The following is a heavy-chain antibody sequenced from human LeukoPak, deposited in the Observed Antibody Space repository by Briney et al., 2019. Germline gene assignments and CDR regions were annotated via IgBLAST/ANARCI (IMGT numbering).Heavy chain of an antibody. CDR1: GGSFSGYY. CDR2: INHSGST. Sequence: PSETLSLTCVVYGGSFSGYYWSWIRQPPGKGLEWIGEINHSGSTNYNPSLKSRVTISVDTSKNQFSLKLSSVTAADTAVYYCARDPYGDGGDYWGQGTLVTVSS. D-gene: IGHD4-17*01. V-gene: IGHV4-34*01. CDR3: ARDPYGDGGDY. J-gene: IGHJ4*02.